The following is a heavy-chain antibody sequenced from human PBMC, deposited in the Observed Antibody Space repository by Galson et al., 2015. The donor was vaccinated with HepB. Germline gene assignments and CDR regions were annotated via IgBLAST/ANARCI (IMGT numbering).Heavy chain of an antibody. Sequence: SLRLSCAGSGFIFNSYPMHWVRRAPGKGLEWVAVVSYDGKTKYYADSVKGRFTISRDHSKHTVFLQMDSLRADDTAIYYCARGNNPNYWGQGTLVTVSS. CDR2: VSYDGKTK. CDR1: GFIFNSYP. CDR3: ARGNNPNY. D-gene: IGHD1/OR15-1a*01. V-gene: IGHV3-30*04. J-gene: IGHJ4*02.